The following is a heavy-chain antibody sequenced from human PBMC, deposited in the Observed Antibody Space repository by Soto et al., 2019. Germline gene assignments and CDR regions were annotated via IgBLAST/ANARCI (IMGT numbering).Heavy chain of an antibody. J-gene: IGHJ4*02. V-gene: IGHV4-39*01. CDR1: GGSISSSSYY. CDR2: IYYSGST. CDR3: ARTTWELPDY. D-gene: IGHD1-26*01. Sequence: SETLSLTCTVSGGSISSSSYYWGWIRQPPGKGLEWIGSIYYSGSTYYNPSLKSRVTISVDTSKNQFSLKLSSVTAADTAVYYCARTTWELPDYWGQGTLVTVS.